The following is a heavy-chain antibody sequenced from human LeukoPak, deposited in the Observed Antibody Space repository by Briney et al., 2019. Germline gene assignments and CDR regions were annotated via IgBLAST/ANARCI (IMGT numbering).Heavy chain of an antibody. Sequence: PGRSLRLSCAASGFTFSSYAMHWVRQAPGKGLEWVAVISYDGSNKYYADSVKGRFTISRDNSKNTLYLQMNSLRAEDTAVYYCARGYSAGHDYWGQGTLVTVSS. D-gene: IGHD2-15*01. V-gene: IGHV3-30*04. CDR1: GFTFSSYA. CDR3: ARGYSAGHDY. J-gene: IGHJ4*02. CDR2: ISYDGSNK.